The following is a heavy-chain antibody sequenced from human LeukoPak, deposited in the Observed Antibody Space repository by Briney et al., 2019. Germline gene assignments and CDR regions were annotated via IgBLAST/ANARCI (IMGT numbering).Heavy chain of an antibody. CDR2: IYHSGST. D-gene: IGHD3-3*01. CDR3: TRDPTIFGVAQAVFDY. Sequence: SETLSLTCAVSGYSISSGYYWGWIRQPPGKELEWIGSIYHSGSTYYNPSLKSRVTISVDTSKNQFSLKLSSVTAADTAVYYCTRDPTIFGVAQAVFDYWGQGTLVTVSS. V-gene: IGHV4-38-2*02. CDR1: GYSISSGYY. J-gene: IGHJ4*02.